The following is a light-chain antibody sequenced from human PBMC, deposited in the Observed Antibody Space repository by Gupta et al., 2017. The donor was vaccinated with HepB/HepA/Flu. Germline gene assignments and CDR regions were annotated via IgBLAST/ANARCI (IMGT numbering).Light chain of an antibody. CDR1: QSISSR. V-gene: IGKV1-5*03. J-gene: IGKJ2*01. Sequence: DIQITQSPSTLHSSVGDIVIITCRASQSISSRLAWYQQKPGKAPKLLIYKASTVESGVPSRFSGSGYGTEFTLTISSLQPDDFASYYCQHQNSTSLIFDQGTKVDIK. CDR2: KAS. CDR3: QHQNSTSLI.